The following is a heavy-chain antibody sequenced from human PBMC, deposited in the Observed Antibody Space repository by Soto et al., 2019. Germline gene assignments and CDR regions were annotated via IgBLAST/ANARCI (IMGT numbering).Heavy chain of an antibody. J-gene: IGHJ4*02. Sequence: EVQLVESGGGLVMPGGSLRLSCAASGFTFSSYSMNWVRQAPGKGLEWVSSISSSSSYIYYADSVKGRFTISRDNAKNSLYLQMNSLRAEDTAVYYCARARSAYGGNLIDYWGQGTLVTVSS. CDR1: GFTFSSYS. V-gene: IGHV3-21*01. D-gene: IGHD4-17*01. CDR3: ARARSAYGGNLIDY. CDR2: ISSSSSYI.